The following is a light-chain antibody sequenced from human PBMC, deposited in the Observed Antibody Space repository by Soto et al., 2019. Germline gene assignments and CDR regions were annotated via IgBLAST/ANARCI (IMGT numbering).Light chain of an antibody. CDR2: AAS. J-gene: IGKJ4*01. CDR3: QQSYSTPPT. Sequence: DIQMTQSPSTLSASIGDRVTITCRASQSITTFLAWYQQKPGKAPELMIFAASSLQSGVPSRFSGSGSGTDFTLTISSLQPEDFATYYCQQSYSTPPTFGGGTKVEIK. CDR1: QSITTF. V-gene: IGKV1-39*01.